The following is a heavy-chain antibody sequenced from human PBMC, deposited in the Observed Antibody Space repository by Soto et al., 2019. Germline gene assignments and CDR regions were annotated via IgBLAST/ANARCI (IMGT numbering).Heavy chain of an antibody. CDR3: ARGLGIRCNCFDP. CDR2: IKQDGSEK. Sequence: EVQLVESGGGLVQPGGSLRLSCAASGFTFSSYWMSWVRQAPGKGLERVANIKQDGSEKYYVDSVKGRFTISRDNAKNSLYLQMNSLRAEDTAVYYCARGLGIRCNCFDPWGQGTLVTVSS. J-gene: IGHJ5*02. CDR1: GFTFSSYW. V-gene: IGHV3-7*01. D-gene: IGHD7-27*01.